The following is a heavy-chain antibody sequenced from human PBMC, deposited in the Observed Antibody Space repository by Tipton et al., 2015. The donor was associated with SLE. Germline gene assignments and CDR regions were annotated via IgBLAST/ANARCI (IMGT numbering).Heavy chain of an antibody. Sequence: TLSLTCTVSGGSISSSSYYWSWIRQPPGKGLEWIGYIYYSGSTNYNPSLKSRVTISVDTSKNQFSLKLSSVTAADTAVYYCARTGTDSWYFDLWGRGTLVTVSS. V-gene: IGHV4-61*05. CDR3: ARTGTDSWYFDL. CDR2: IYYSGST. J-gene: IGHJ2*01. D-gene: IGHD1/OR15-1a*01. CDR1: GGSISSSSYY.